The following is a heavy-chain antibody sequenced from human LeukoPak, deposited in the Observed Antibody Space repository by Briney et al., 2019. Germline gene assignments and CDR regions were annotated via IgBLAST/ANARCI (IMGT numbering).Heavy chain of an antibody. CDR2: ISSSSSTI. CDR3: ARDRVTMIVVVTPDAFDI. Sequence: PGGSLRLSCAASGFTFSSYSMNWVRQAPGKGLEWVSSISSSSSTIYYADSVKGRFTISRDNAKNSLYLQMNSLRAEDTAVYYCARDRVTMIVVVTPDAFDIWGQGTMVTVSS. CDR1: GFTFSSYS. V-gene: IGHV3-48*01. D-gene: IGHD3-22*01. J-gene: IGHJ3*02.